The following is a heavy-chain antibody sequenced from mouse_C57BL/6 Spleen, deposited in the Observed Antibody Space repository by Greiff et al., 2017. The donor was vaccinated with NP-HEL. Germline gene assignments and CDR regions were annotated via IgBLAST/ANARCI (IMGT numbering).Heavy chain of an antibody. CDR2: INPSSGYT. D-gene: IGHD2-12*01. CDR1: GYTFTSYT. J-gene: IGHJ4*01. CDR3: GADSYSYAMDY. V-gene: IGHV1-4*01. Sequence: QVHVKQSGAELARPGASVKMSCKASGYTFTSYTMHWVKQRPGQGLEWIGYINPSSGYTKYNQKFKDKATLTADKSSSTAYMQLSSLTSEDSAVYYCGADSYSYAMDYWGQGTSVTVSS.